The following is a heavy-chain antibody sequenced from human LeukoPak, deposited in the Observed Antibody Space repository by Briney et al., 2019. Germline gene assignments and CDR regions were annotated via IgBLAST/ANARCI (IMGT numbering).Heavy chain of an antibody. J-gene: IGHJ5*02. CDR1: GFPIRKNY. Sequence: GVSLTLSCTVSGFPIRKNYVNWLRQAPGKGLECLSFMYWGGYTYYADSVKGRFTIAKDHTKNTLYLQMNSLRVEDTALYYCARDPPAVRTNTYAWGQGTLVTVSS. CDR3: ARDPPAVRTNTYA. D-gene: IGHD1-7*01. CDR2: MYWGGYT. V-gene: IGHV3-66*01.